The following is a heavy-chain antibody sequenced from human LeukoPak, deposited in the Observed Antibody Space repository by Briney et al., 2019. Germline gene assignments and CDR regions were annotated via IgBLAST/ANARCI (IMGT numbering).Heavy chain of an antibody. J-gene: IGHJ4*02. CDR1: DSTSRPSW. Sequence: GGPLNPPCQASDSTSRPSWCPWSGKPQGKGLVWVSRINSDGRSTTYADSVKGRFTISRDNAKNTLYLQMNSLRAEDTAVYYCVRDHWGAFDYWGQGTLVTVSS. V-gene: IGHV3-74*01. D-gene: IGHD7-27*01. CDR2: INSDGRST. CDR3: VRDHWGAFDY.